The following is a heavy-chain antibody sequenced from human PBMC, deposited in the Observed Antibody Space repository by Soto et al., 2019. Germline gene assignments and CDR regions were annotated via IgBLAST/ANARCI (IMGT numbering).Heavy chain of an antibody. CDR3: ARDVGYGLIDY. CDR1: GYTFTSYG. D-gene: IGHD5-18*01. Sequence: ASVKVSCKASGYTFTSYGISWVRQAPGEGVEGMGWINAYNGNTHYAQKLQGRVTMTTDTSTSTAYMELRSLRSDDTAVYYCARDVGYGLIDYWGQGTLVTVSS. J-gene: IGHJ4*02. V-gene: IGHV1-18*01. CDR2: INAYNGNT.